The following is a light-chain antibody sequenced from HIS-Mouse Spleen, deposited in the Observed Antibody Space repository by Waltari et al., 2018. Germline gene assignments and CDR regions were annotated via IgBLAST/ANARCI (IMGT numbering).Light chain of an antibody. CDR2: EGS. CDR1: SSDVGSYHL. J-gene: IGLJ1*01. CDR3: CSYAGSSTYV. V-gene: IGLV2-23*01. Sequence: QSALTQPASVSGSPGQSITISCTGTSSDVGSYHLVSWYHQHPGKAPKLMLYEGSKRPYGVSNRFSGSKSGNTASLTISGLQAEDEADYYCCSYAGSSTYVFGTGTKVTVL.